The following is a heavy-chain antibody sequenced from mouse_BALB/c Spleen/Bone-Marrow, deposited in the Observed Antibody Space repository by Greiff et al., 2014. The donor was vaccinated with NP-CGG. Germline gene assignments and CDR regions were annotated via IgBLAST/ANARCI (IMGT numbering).Heavy chain of an antibody. CDR2: INPYNDGT. Sequence: EVQLQQSGPELVKPGASVKMSCEASGYTFTSYMMHWVKQKPGQGLEWIGYINPYNDGTKYNEKFKGKATLTSDKSSSTAYMELSSLTSEASTLYYCARPETYYGNFYWYFDFWGPGTTVTVSS. CDR1: GYTFTSYM. D-gene: IGHD2-10*01. J-gene: IGHJ1*01. V-gene: IGHV1-14*01. CDR3: ARPETYYGNFYWYFDF.